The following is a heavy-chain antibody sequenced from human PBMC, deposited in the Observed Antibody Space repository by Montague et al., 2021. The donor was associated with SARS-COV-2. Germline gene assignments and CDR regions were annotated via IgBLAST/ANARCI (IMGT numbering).Heavy chain of an antibody. D-gene: IGHD3-10*01. CDR3: ARPLVRGVPKAFDI. V-gene: IGHV4-39*01. CDR1: GGSITRNYY. CDR2: IYYSGTT. Sequence: ETLSLTCTVSGGSITRNYYWGWIRQPPGKGLEWVGNIYYSGTTFINPSLESRVTISVDASKNQFSLNLTSVTAADTAVYYCARPLVRGVPKAFDIWGQGASVIVSS. J-gene: IGHJ3*02.